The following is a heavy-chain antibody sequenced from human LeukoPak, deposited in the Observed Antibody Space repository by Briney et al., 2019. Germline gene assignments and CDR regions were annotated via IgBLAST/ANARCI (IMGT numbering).Heavy chain of an antibody. CDR2: IYSGGST. Sequence: GGSLRLSCAASGFTVSSNYMSWVRQAPGKGLEWVSVIYSGGSTYYADSVKGRFTISRDNSKNTLYLQMNSLRAEDTAVYYCARAVAGTGWFDPWGQGTLVTVSS. CDR3: ARAVAGTGWFDP. CDR1: GFTVSSNY. V-gene: IGHV3-53*01. J-gene: IGHJ5*02. D-gene: IGHD6-19*01.